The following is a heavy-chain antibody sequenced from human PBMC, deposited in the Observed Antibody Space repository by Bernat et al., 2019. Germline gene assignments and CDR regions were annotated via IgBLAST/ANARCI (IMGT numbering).Heavy chain of an antibody. Sequence: QVQLVESGGGVVQPGRSLRLSCAASGFTFSSYGMHWVRQAPGKGLEWVAVISYDGSNKYYADSVKGRFTISRENSKNTLYLQMKSLRAEDTAVYYCAKEYGDYGWFDYWGQRTLVTVSS. D-gene: IGHD4-17*01. J-gene: IGHJ4*02. V-gene: IGHV3-30*18. CDR2: ISYDGSNK. CDR1: GFTFSSYG. CDR3: AKEYGDYGWFDY.